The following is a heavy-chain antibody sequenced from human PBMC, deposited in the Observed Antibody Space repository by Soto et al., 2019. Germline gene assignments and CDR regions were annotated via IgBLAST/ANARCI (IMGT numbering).Heavy chain of an antibody. CDR2: IKKKTDGGTT. D-gene: IGHD6-19*01. Sequence: EVQLVESGGGLVKPGGSLRLSCAASGFTFSDAWMSWVRQAPGKGLEWVGLIKKKTDGGTTEYAAPVKGRFTISRDDSNNTLYPQTRSLKTEDTAVYYCWTQSLDWGQRTLVTVSS. CDR3: WTQSLD. J-gene: IGHJ4*02. CDR1: GFTFSDAW. V-gene: IGHV3-15*01.